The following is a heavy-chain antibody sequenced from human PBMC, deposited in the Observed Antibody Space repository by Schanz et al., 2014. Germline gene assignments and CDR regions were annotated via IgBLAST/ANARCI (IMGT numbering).Heavy chain of an antibody. J-gene: IGHJ4*02. CDR2: IIPILGIA. CDR1: GGTFSSFG. Sequence: QVQLVQSGAEVKKPGSSVKVSCKASGGTFSSFGINWVRQAPGQGLEWMGRIIPILGIANYAQKFQGRVTITADRSTSTAYMELSSLRSEDTAVYYCARGYGDSPTDYWGQGTLATVSS. D-gene: IGHD4-17*01. CDR3: ARGYGDSPTDY. V-gene: IGHV1-69*09.